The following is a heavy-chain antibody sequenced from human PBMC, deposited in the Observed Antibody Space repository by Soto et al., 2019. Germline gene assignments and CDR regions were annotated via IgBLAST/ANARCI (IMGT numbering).Heavy chain of an antibody. J-gene: IGHJ4*02. CDR3: VATTVTTISLDY. V-gene: IGHV4-31*03. CDR1: GGSISNDNYY. Sequence: QVQLRESGPGLVKPSQTLSLTCTVSGGSISNDNYYWTWIRQHPGKGLEWIGYSYYSGSTYYNSSLKSRFSISVDTSKNQFSLKLSSVTAADTAVYYCVATTVTTISLDYWGQGTLVTVSS. CDR2: SYYSGST. D-gene: IGHD4-17*01.